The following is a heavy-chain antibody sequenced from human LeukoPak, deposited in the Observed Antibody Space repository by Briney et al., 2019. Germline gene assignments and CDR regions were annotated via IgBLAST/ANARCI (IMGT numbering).Heavy chain of an antibody. CDR2: IYYSGST. CDR1: GGSISSYY. J-gene: IGHJ5*02. V-gene: IGHV4-59*08. Sequence: SETLSLTCTVSGGSISSYYWSWIRQPPGKGLEWIGYIYYSGSTNYNPSLKSRVTISVDTSKNQFSLKLSSVTAADTAVYYCARIARIAAASRRCFDPWGQGTLVTVSS. CDR3: ARIARIAAASRRCFDP. D-gene: IGHD6-13*01.